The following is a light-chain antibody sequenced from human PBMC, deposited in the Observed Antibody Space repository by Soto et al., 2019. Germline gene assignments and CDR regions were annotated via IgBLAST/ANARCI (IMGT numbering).Light chain of an antibody. V-gene: IGKV3-20*01. Sequence: EIVLTQSPGTLSLSPGERATLACRASQSVNSTSLAWYQQKPGQAPRLLIHGASSRATGIPDRFSGSGSGTAFTLTISRREPEDFAVYFCQWYYDSLLTFGHGTNVEIK. CDR3: QWYYDSLLT. J-gene: IGKJ1*01. CDR2: GAS. CDR1: QSVNSTS.